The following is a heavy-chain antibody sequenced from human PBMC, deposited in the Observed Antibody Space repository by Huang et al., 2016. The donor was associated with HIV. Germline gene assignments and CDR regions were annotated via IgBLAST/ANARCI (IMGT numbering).Heavy chain of an antibody. CDR3: ARLGYCGGDCYSGPFDH. Sequence: QVQLQESGPGLVKPSETLSLTCIVSGGTITNHYWSWIRQAPGKGLNWIGSIYYSGRTNYNPSLKSLVTMLVGRSKNQFSLKMSSVTAADTAVYYCARLGYCGGDCYSGPFDHWGQGIQVTVSS. J-gene: IGHJ4*02. D-gene: IGHD2-21*02. CDR2: IYYSGRT. CDR1: GGTITNHY. V-gene: IGHV4-59*11.